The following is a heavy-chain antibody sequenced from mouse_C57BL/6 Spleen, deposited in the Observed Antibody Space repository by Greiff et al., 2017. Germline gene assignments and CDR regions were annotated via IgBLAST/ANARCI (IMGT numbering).Heavy chain of an antibody. CDR2: ISYDGSN. V-gene: IGHV3-6*01. CDR3: ARESIYYDYSFAY. J-gene: IGHJ3*01. D-gene: IGHD2-4*01. Sequence: ESGPGLVKPSQSLSLTCSVTGYSITSGYYWNWIRQFPGNKLEWMGYISYDGSNNYNPSLKNRISITRDTSKNQFFLKLNSVTTEDTATYYCARESIYYDYSFAYWGQGTLVTVSA. CDR1: GYSITSGYY.